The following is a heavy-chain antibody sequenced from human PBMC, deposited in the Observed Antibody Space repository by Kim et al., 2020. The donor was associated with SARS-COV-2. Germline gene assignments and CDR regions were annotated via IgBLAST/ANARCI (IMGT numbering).Heavy chain of an antibody. J-gene: IGHJ4*02. D-gene: IGHD5-12*01. CDR1: EYTFTTYT. CDR2: MNAANGDP. CDR3: ARGVGYKGYDPLVY. Sequence: ASVKVSCKASEYTFTTYTIHWVRQAPGQRLEWVGWMNAANGDPKYSQRFQGRVTITGDTSATTAYMELSSLTSEDTAVYYCARGVGYKGYDPLVYWGGGTLLAVS. V-gene: IGHV1-3*01.